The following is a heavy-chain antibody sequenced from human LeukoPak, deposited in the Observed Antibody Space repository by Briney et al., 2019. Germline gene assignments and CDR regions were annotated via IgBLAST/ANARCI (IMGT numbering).Heavy chain of an antibody. V-gene: IGHV3-74*01. CDR2: INSDGSST. CDR1: GFTFSSYW. Sequence: GGPLRLSCAASGFTFSSYWMHGVRQAPGKGLVGVSRINSDGSSTSYADSVKGRFTISRDNAKHTLYLQMHRLSAEDTAVYYCARVPGIAAAGDDYWRQGPLVTVSS. J-gene: IGHJ4*02. D-gene: IGHD6-13*01. CDR3: ARVPGIAAAGDDY.